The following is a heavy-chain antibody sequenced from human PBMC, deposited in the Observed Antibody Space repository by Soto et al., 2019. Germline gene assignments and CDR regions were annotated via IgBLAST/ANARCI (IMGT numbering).Heavy chain of an antibody. CDR1: GFTFDDYT. D-gene: IGHD3-3*01. CDR2: ISWDGGST. V-gene: IGHV3-43*01. J-gene: IGHJ1*01. CDR3: AKAGYRYDFWSGYPRAPYFQH. Sequence: GGSLRLSCAASGFTFDDYTMHWVRQAPGKGLEWVSLISWDGGSTYYADSVKGRFTISRDNSKNSLYLQMNSLRTEDTALYYCAKAGYRYDFWSGYPRAPYFQHWGQGTLVTVSS.